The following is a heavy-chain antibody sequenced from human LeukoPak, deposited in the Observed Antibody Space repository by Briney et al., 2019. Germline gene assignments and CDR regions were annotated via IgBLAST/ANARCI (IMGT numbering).Heavy chain of an antibody. J-gene: IGHJ6*02. D-gene: IGHD3-10*01. V-gene: IGHV3-48*02. CDR2: ISSSSSTI. CDR3: ARDITMVRGVTYYYYYGMDV. CDR1: GFTFSSYS. Sequence: PGGSLRLSCAASGFTFSSYSVNWVRQAPGKGLEWISYISSSSSTIYYADSVKGRFTISRDNAKNSLYLQMNSLRDEDTAVYYCARDITMVRGVTYYYYYGMDVWGQGTTVTVSS.